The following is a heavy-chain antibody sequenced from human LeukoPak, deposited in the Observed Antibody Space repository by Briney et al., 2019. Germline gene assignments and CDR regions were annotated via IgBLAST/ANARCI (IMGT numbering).Heavy chain of an antibody. CDR3: ASSPETLTTSGMDV. V-gene: IGHV4-4*07. Sequence: PSETLSLTCTVSGGSISSYYWSWIRQPAGKGLEWIGRIYTSGSTNYNPSLKSRVTMSVDTSKNQFSLKLSSVTAADTAVYYCASSPETLTTSGMDVWGQGTTVTVSS. D-gene: IGHD4-11*01. CDR2: IYTSGST. CDR1: GGSISSYY. J-gene: IGHJ6*02.